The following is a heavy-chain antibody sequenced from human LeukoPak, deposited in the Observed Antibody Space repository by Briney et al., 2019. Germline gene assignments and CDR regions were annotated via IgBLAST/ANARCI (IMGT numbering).Heavy chain of an antibody. CDR2: INHSGST. Sequence: KPSETLSLTCAVYGGSFSFYYWSWIRQPPEKGLEWIGEINHSGSTNYNPSLKSRVTIPVDKSKNQFSLKLSSVAAADTAVYYCARGGFYCGDDCYVDYWGQGTLVTVSS. CDR1: GGSFSFYY. CDR3: ARGGFYCGDDCYVDY. D-gene: IGHD2-21*02. V-gene: IGHV4-34*01. J-gene: IGHJ4*02.